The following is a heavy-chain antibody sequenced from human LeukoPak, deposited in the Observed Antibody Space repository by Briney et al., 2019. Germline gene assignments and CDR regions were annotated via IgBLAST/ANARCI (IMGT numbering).Heavy chain of an antibody. CDR3: ARSFTIFGYYMDV. CDR1: GGSISSYY. Sequence: SETLSLTCTVSGGSISSYYWSWIRQPAGKGLEWIGRIYTTGSTNYNPSLKSRVTMSVDTSKSQFSLKLSSVTAADTAVYYCARSFTIFGYYMDVWGKGTTVTVSS. J-gene: IGHJ6*03. V-gene: IGHV4-4*07. CDR2: IYTTGST. D-gene: IGHD3-3*01.